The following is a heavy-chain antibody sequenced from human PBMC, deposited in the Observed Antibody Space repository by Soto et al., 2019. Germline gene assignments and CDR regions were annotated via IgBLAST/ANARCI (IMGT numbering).Heavy chain of an antibody. CDR1: GYTFTSYG. CDR3: ARAGMYYDFWSGYYEADY. D-gene: IGHD3-3*01. J-gene: IGHJ4*02. V-gene: IGHV1-18*01. Sequence: ASVKVSCKASGYTFTSYGISWVRPAPGQGLEWMGWISAYNGNTNYAQKLQGRVTMTTDTSTSTAYMELRSLRSDDTAVYYCARAGMYYDFWSGYYEADYWGQGTLVTVSS. CDR2: ISAYNGNT.